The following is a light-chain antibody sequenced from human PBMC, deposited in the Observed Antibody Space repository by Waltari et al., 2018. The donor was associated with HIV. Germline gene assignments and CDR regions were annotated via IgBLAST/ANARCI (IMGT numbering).Light chain of an antibody. J-gene: IGKJ3*01. CDR2: WAS. V-gene: IGKV4-1*01. CDR3: QQYYTTPET. Sequence: DIVMTQSPDSLAVSLGERATINCKSSQSLLYSSDNKNYLAWYQQKPGQPPKLLIYWASTRESGVPDRFSGSGSGTDFTLSISGLQAEDVAVYFCQQYYTTPETFGPGTKVDIK. CDR1: QSLLYSSDNKNY.